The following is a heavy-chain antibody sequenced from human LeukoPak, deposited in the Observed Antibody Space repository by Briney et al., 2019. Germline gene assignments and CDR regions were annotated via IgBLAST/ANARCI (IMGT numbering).Heavy chain of an antibody. J-gene: IGHJ3*02. Sequence: GASVKVSCKASGGTFSSYAISWVRQAPGQGLEWMGGIIPIFGTANYAQKFQGRVTITADESTSTAYMELSSLRSEDTAVYYCARGYYDSSGYYDAFDIWGQGTMVTVSS. CDR3: ARGYYDSSGYYDAFDI. CDR1: GGTFSSYA. D-gene: IGHD3-22*01. V-gene: IGHV1-69*13. CDR2: IIPIFGTA.